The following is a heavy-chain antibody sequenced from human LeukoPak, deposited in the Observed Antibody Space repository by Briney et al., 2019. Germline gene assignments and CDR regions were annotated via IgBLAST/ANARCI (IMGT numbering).Heavy chain of an antibody. Sequence: ASVKFSCKAAGYTFTSYYMHWVRQAPGQGLEWMGIINPSGGSTSYAQKFQGRVTMTRDTSTSTVYMELSSLRSEDTAVYYCARLTYYYDSSGWTDYWGQGTLVTVSS. CDR3: ARLTYYYDSSGWTDY. D-gene: IGHD3-22*01. V-gene: IGHV1-46*01. CDR2: INPSGGST. CDR1: GYTFTSYY. J-gene: IGHJ4*02.